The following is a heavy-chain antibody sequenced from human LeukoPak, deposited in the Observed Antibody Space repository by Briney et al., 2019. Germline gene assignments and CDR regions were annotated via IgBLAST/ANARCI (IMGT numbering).Heavy chain of an antibody. D-gene: IGHD2-2*01. CDR1: GFTFSSYA. CDR2: ISGSGGST. V-gene: IGHV3-23*01. CDR3: AKDSHCSSTRCYGHNWFDP. Sequence: GGSLRLSCAASGFTFSSYAMSWVRQAPGKGLEWVSAISGSGGSTYYADSVKGRFTISRDNSKNTLYLQMNSLRAEDTAVYYCAKDSHCSSTRCYGHNWFDPWGQGTLVTVSS. J-gene: IGHJ5*02.